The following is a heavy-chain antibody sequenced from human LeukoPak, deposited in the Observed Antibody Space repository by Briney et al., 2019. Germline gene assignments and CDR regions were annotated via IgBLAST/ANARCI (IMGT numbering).Heavy chain of an antibody. CDR3: AKGSLRGDYYYGPAFDI. Sequence: QVQLVESGGGVVQPGRSLRLSCAASGFTFSSYGMHWVRQAPGKGLEWVAVISYDGSNEYYADSVKGRFTISRDNSKNTLYLQMNSLRVEDTAVYYCAKGSLRGDYYYGPAFDIWGQGTVVTVSS. CDR2: ISYDGSNE. D-gene: IGHD3-22*01. V-gene: IGHV3-30*18. CDR1: GFTFSSYG. J-gene: IGHJ3*02.